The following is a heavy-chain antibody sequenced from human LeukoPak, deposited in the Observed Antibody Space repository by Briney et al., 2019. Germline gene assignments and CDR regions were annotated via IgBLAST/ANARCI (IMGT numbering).Heavy chain of an antibody. Sequence: SVKVSCKASGGTFSSYATSWVQQAPGQGLEWMGRIIPILGIANYAQKFQGRVTITADKSTSTAYMELSSLRSEDTAVYYCAREELRIAAAGLDYWGQGTLVTVSS. D-gene: IGHD6-13*01. V-gene: IGHV1-69*04. CDR3: AREELRIAAAGLDY. CDR2: IIPILGIA. CDR1: GGTFSSYA. J-gene: IGHJ4*02.